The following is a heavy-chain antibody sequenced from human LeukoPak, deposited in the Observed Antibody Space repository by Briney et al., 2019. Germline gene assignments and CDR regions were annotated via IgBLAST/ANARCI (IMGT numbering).Heavy chain of an antibody. J-gene: IGHJ3*02. Sequence: ASVKVSCKASGYTFTGYYMHWVRQAPGEGLEWMGWINPNSGGTKYAQKFQGRVTMTRDMSTSTVYMELSSLRSEDTAVYYCARLAVAGAFDIWGQGTMVTVSS. CDR1: GYTFTGYY. D-gene: IGHD6-19*01. CDR3: ARLAVAGAFDI. V-gene: IGHV1-2*02. CDR2: INPNSGGT.